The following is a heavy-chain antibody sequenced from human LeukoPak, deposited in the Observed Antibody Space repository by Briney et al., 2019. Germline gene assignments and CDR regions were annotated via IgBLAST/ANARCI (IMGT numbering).Heavy chain of an antibody. CDR2: ISGSDDRT. D-gene: IGHD6-13*01. Sequence: GGSLRLSCAASGFTFSSYAMTWVRQAPGKGLEWVSTISGSDDRTYYADSVKGRFTISRDYSKNTLHLQINSLRAEDTAIYYCAXGPQLGXGXXXXXWG. CDR1: GFTFSSYA. J-gene: IGHJ1*01. CDR3: AXGPQLGXGXXXXX. V-gene: IGHV3-23*01.